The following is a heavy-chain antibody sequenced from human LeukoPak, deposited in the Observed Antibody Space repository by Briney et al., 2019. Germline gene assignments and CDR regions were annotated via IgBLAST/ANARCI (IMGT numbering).Heavy chain of an antibody. D-gene: IGHD7-27*01. Sequence: SETLSLTCTVSGYSISSGYYWGWIRQPPGKGLEWIGSIYHSGSTYYNPSLKSRVTISVDTSKNQFSLKLSSVTAADTAVYYCARGLGPRDWGQGTLVTVSS. CDR2: IYHSGST. CDR3: ARGLGPRD. CDR1: GYSISSGYY. J-gene: IGHJ4*02. V-gene: IGHV4-38-2*02.